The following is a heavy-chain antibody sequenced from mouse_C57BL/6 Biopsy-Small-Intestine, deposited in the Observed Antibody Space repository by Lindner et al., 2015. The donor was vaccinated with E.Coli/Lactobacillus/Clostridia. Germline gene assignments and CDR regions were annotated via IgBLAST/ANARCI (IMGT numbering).Heavy chain of an antibody. CDR2: ISSGSSTI. CDR3: ARKSPYYGSSYTYWYSDV. Sequence: VQLQESGGGLVKPGESLKLSCAASGFTFSDYGMHWVRQAPEKGLEWVAYISSGSSTIYYADTVKGRFTISRDNAKNTLFLQMTSLRSEDTAMYYCARKSPYYGSSYTYWYSDVWGTGTTVTVSS. J-gene: IGHJ1*03. V-gene: IGHV5-17*01. D-gene: IGHD1-1*01. CDR1: GFTFSDYG.